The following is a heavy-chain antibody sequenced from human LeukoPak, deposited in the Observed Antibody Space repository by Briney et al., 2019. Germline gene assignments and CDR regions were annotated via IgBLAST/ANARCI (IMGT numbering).Heavy chain of an antibody. CDR3: ARAGGRSSSWKV. CDR2: INAGNGNT. Sequence: ASVKVSCKASGYTFTSYAMHWVRQAPGQRLEWMGWINAGNGNTKYSQKFQGRVTITRDTSASTDYMELSSLRSEDTAVYYCARAGGRSSSWKVWGQGTLVTVSS. CDR1: GYTFTSYA. V-gene: IGHV1-3*01. D-gene: IGHD6-13*01. J-gene: IGHJ4*02.